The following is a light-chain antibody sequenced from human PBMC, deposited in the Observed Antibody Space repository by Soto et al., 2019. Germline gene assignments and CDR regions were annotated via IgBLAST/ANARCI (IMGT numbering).Light chain of an antibody. CDR2: EVT. Sequence: QSALTQPTSVSGSPGQSITISCTGTSSDIGGYNSVSWYQQHPGKAPKLMIYEVTNRPSGISNRFSGSKSGNTASLTISGLQAEDEADYYCSSYTSSTTHLFGGGTKLTVL. CDR1: SSDIGGYNS. J-gene: IGLJ2*01. CDR3: SSYTSSTTHL. V-gene: IGLV2-14*01.